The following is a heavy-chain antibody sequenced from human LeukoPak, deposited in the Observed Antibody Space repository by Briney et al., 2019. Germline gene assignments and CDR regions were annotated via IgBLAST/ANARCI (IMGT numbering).Heavy chain of an antibody. CDR1: GGSFSGYY. CDR3: ARRNYDFWSGYYSYYYYYGMDV. J-gene: IGHJ6*02. Sequence: PSETLSLTCAVYGGSFSGYYWSWIRQPPGKGLEWIGEINHSGSINYNPSLKSRVTISVDTSKNQFSLKLSSVTAADTAVYYCARRNYDFWSGYYSYYYYYGMDVWGQGTTVTVSS. CDR2: INHSGSI. D-gene: IGHD3-3*01. V-gene: IGHV4-34*01.